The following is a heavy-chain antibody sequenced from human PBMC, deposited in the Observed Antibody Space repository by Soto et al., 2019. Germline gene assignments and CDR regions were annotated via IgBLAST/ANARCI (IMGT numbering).Heavy chain of an antibody. Sequence: QVQLVQSGAEVKKPGASVKVSCKASGYTFMDYAISWVRQAPGQGLEWMGWISAYNGNTNYAQKLQGRVTMTTDTSTSTAYMELRSLRSDDTAVYYCARDIDPSRFLEWTSIDYWGQETLVTVSS. J-gene: IGHJ4*02. CDR1: GYTFMDYA. V-gene: IGHV1-18*01. D-gene: IGHD3-3*01. CDR2: ISAYNGNT. CDR3: ARDIDPSRFLEWTSIDY.